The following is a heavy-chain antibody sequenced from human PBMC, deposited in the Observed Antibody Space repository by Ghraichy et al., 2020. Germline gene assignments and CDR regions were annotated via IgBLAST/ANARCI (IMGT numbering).Heavy chain of an antibody. J-gene: IGHJ6*02. CDR2: ISSSGSHI. CDR1: RFTFSSYE. CDR3: ARDVGATSDYYGMDV. V-gene: IGHV3-48*03. Sequence: GESLNISCAASRFTFSSYEMNWVRQAPGKGLEWVSFISSSGSHIYYADSVKGRFTISRDNAKNSLYLQMNSLRAEDTAVYYCARDVGATSDYYGMDVWGQGTTVTVSS. D-gene: IGHD1-26*01.